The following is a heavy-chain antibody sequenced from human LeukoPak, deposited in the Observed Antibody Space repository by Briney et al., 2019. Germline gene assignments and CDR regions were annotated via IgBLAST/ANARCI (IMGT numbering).Heavy chain of an antibody. D-gene: IGHD3-10*01. J-gene: IGHJ3*02. CDR2: ISWNSGSI. CDR1: GFTFDDYA. V-gene: IGHV3-9*01. CDR3: ARESYLYDAFDI. Sequence: GGSLRLSCAASGFTFDDYAMHWVRQAPGKGLEWVSGISWNSGSIGYADSVKGRFTISRDNAKNSLYLQMNSLRAEDTAVYYCARESYLYDAFDIWGQGTMVTVSS.